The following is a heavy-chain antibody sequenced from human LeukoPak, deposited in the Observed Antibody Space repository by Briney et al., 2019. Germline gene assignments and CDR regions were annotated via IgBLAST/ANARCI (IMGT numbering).Heavy chain of an antibody. V-gene: IGHV1-69*04. J-gene: IGHJ6*03. CDR2: IIPILGIA. Sequence: SVKVSCKASGGTFSSYAISWVRQAPGQGLEWMGRIIPILGIANYAQKFQGRVTITADKSTSTAYMELSSLRSEDTAVYYCARDSWVDIVVVFPGYMDVWGKGTTVTVSS. CDR3: ARDSWVDIVVVFPGYMDV. CDR1: GGTFSSYA. D-gene: IGHD2-2*03.